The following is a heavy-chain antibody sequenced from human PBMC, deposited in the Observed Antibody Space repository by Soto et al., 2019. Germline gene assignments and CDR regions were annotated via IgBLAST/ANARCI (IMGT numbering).Heavy chain of an antibody. CDR2: IIPIFGTA. CDR1: GGTFSSYA. D-gene: IGHD2-15*01. V-gene: IGHV1-69*13. Sequence: GASVKVSCKASGGTFSSYAISWVRQAPGQGLEWMGGIIPIFGTANYAQKFQGRVTITADESTSTAYMELSSLRSEDTAVYYCARAYLGYCSGGSCYFHWFVPWGQGTLVTVSS. J-gene: IGHJ5*02. CDR3: ARAYLGYCSGGSCYFHWFVP.